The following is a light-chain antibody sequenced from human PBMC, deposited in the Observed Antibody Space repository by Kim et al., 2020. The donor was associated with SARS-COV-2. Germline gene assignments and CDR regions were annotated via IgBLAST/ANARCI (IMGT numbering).Light chain of an antibody. V-gene: IGKV3-20*01. CDR3: QQYGST. CDR2: GAS. J-gene: IGKJ5*01. Sequence: LSLSPGETATRSCRASQMVSSSYLAWYQLKPGQAPRLLIYGASSRATGIPDRFSGSGSGTDFTLTISRLEPEDFAVYYCQQYGSTFGQGTRLEIK. CDR1: QMVSSSY.